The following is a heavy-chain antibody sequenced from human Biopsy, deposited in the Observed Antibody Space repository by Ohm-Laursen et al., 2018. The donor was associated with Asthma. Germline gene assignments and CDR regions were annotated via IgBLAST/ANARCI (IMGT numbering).Heavy chain of an antibody. CDR1: SGSGGYMRSGNYY. CDR2: IYYSGTT. Sequence: GTLSLTCSLSSGSGGYMRSGNYYWGWIRQPPGKGLEWIESIYYSGTTYYNPSLESRVTVSADTSKNQFSLKLTSVTAADTAVYYCVRGSSSWHHGPFHYYYGMDVWGQGTTVTVSS. CDR3: VRGSSSWHHGPFHYYYGMDV. J-gene: IGHJ6*02. D-gene: IGHD6-13*01. V-gene: IGHV4-39*01.